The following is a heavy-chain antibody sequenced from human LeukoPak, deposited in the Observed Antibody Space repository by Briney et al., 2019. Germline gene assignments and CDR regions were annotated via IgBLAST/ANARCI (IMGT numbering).Heavy chain of an antibody. D-gene: IGHD6-19*01. V-gene: IGHV2-70*01. CDR1: GFSLSTSGMG. J-gene: IGHJ4*02. Sequence: SGPTLVNPTQTLTLTCTFAGFSLSTSGMGVSWIRHPPGKALEWLALVDWDDDKYYSTYLKTRLTIFNDTYKTQIVPTMTNMDPVDTATYYCARTRSSGRIQTYYFDSWGQGTLVTVSS. CDR3: ARTRSSGRIQTYYFDS. CDR2: VDWDDDK.